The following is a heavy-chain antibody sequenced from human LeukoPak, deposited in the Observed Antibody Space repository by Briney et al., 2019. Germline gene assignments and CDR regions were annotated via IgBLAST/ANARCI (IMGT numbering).Heavy chain of an antibody. Sequence: GGSLRLSCAASGFTFSSYWMSWVRQAPGKGLEWVANIKQDGSEKYYVDSVKGRFTISRDNAKNSLYLQMNSLRAEDTALYYCASGGIYYGAAFDFWGQGSLVTVSA. CDR3: ASGGIYYGAAFDF. D-gene: IGHD1-26*01. V-gene: IGHV3-7*03. CDR1: GFTFSSYW. CDR2: IKQDGSEK. J-gene: IGHJ4*02.